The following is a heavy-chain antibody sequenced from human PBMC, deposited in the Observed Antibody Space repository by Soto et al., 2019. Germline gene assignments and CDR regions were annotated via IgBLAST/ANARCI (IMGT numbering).Heavy chain of an antibody. J-gene: IGHJ6*03. V-gene: IGHV6-1*01. CDR1: GDSVSSNSAA. CDR2: TYYRSKWYN. CDR3: ARDYYGSGSYYSSYYYMDV. Sequence: PSQTLSLTCAISGDSVSSNSAAWNWIRQSPSRDLEWLGRTYYRSKWYNDYAVSVKSRITINPDTSKNQFSLQLNSVTPEDTAVYYCARDYYGSGSYYSSYYYMDVWGKGTTVTVSS. D-gene: IGHD3-10*01.